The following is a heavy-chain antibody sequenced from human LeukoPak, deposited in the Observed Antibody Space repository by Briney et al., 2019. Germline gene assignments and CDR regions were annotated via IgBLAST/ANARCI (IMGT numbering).Heavy chain of an antibody. CDR2: IKQDESEI. Sequence: PGRSLRLSCTGSGFTFGYYGMTWVRQAPGKGLEWVANIKQDESEIYYVDSVKGRFTISRDNAKNSLYLQMNSLRAEDTAVYYCARDNRRLSETNYDILTPVEPDAFDIWGQGTMVTVSS. CDR3: ARDNRRLSETNYDILTPVEPDAFDI. V-gene: IGHV3-7*01. J-gene: IGHJ3*02. D-gene: IGHD3-9*01. CDR1: GFTFGYYG.